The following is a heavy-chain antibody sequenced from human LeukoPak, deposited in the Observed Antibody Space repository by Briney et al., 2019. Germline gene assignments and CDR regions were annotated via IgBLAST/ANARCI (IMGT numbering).Heavy chain of an antibody. J-gene: IGHJ5*02. CDR2: ISGSGSST. V-gene: IGHV3-23*01. D-gene: IGHD3-16*01. CDR1: GFVFSSYA. CDR3: ARGLRSNPFDP. Sequence: SGGSLRLSCAASGFVFSSYAMSWVRQAPGKGLEWVSLISGSGSSTYYTDSVKGRFTISRDNSRNTLFLQMNSLRAEDTAVYYCARGLRSNPFDPWGQGTLVTVSS.